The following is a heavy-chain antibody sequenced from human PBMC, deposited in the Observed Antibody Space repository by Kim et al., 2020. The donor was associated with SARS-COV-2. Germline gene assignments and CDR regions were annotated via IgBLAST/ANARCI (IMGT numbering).Heavy chain of an antibody. J-gene: IGHJ4*02. V-gene: IGHV1-18*01. CDR3: ARGSDYVWGSYRV. Sequence: YARKLQGRVTMTTDTTTSTAYMELRSLRSDDTAVYYCARGSDYVWGSYRVWGQGTLVTVSS. D-gene: IGHD3-16*02.